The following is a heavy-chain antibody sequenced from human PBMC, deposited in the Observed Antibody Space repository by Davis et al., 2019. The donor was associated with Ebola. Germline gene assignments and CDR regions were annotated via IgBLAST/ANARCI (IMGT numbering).Heavy chain of an antibody. J-gene: IGHJ4*02. CDR1: GYTFTGYY. V-gene: IGHV1-2*04. Sequence: AASVKVSCKASGYTFTGYYMHWVRQAPGQGLEWMGWINPNSGGTNYAQKFQGWVTMTRDTSISTAYMELSRLRSDDTAVYYCARDLASVHLGELSFGSGFDYWGQGTLVTVSS. D-gene: IGHD3-16*02. CDR3: ARDLASVHLGELSFGSGFDY. CDR2: INPNSGGT.